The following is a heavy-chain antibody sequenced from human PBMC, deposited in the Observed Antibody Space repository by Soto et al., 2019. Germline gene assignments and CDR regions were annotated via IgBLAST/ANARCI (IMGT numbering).Heavy chain of an antibody. D-gene: IGHD2-2*01. CDR1: GFTFSSYA. J-gene: IGHJ6*02. V-gene: IGHV3-30-3*01. Sequence: QVQLVESGGGVVQPGRSLRLSCAASGFTFSSYAMHWVRQAPGKGLEWVAVISYDGSNKYYADSVKGRFTISRDNSKNTLYLQMNSLRAEDTAVYYCARDGLPAARDYYYGMDVWGQGTTVTVSS. CDR2: ISYDGSNK. CDR3: ARDGLPAARDYYYGMDV.